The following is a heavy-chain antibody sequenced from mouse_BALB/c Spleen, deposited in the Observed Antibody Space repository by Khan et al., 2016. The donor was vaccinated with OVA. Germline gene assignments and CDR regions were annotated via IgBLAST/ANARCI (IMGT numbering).Heavy chain of an antibody. V-gene: IGHV3-2*02. CDR1: GYSITSDYA. Sequence: EVQLVESGPGLVKPSQSLSLTCTVTGYSITSDYAWNWIRQFPGNKLEWMGYISYSGSTSYNPSLKSRFSISRDTSKNQFFLQLHSVTTVDTATYYCAMGSTYWGQGTLVTVSS. J-gene: IGHJ3*01. CDR3: AMGSTY. CDR2: ISYSGST. D-gene: IGHD2-3*01.